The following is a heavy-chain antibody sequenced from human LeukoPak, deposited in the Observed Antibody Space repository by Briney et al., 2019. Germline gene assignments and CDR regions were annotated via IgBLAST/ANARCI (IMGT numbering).Heavy chain of an antibody. CDR3: ARDLTQLVPSR. CDR1: GLTFSSYS. Sequence: GGSLRLSCAASGLTFSSYSMNWVRQAPVKGLEWVSSISSSSSYIYYADSVKGRFTISRDNAKNSLYLQMNSLRAEDTAVYYCARDLTQLVPSRWGQGTLVTVSS. J-gene: IGHJ4*02. D-gene: IGHD2-2*01. CDR2: ISSSSSYI. V-gene: IGHV3-21*01.